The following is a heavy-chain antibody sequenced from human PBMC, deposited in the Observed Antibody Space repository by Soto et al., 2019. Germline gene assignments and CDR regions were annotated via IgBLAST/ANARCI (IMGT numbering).Heavy chain of an antibody. J-gene: IGHJ4*02. CDR3: AGAGRETTVANHLYY. CDR1: GYTFTSYA. CDR2: INAGNGNT. Sequence: QVQLVQSGAEVKKPGASVKVSCKASGYTFTSYAMHWVRQAPGQRLEWMGWINAGNGNTKYSQKFQGRVTITRDTSASTAYMELSSLRSEDTAVYYCAGAGRETTVANHLYYWGQGTLVTVSS. V-gene: IGHV1-3*01. D-gene: IGHD4-17*01.